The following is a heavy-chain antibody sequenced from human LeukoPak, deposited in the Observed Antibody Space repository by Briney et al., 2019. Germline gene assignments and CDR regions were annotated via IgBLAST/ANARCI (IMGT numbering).Heavy chain of an antibody. V-gene: IGHV3-21*01. CDR1: GFTFSSYS. D-gene: IGHD2-21*02. CDR2: ISSSSSYI. J-gene: IGHJ6*02. Sequence: GGSLRLSCAASGFTFSSYSMNWVRQAPGKGLEWVSSISSSSSYIYYADSVKGRFTISRDNAKNSLYLQMNSLRAEDTAVYYCARETVVVTAIRDYYGMDVWGQGTTVAVSS. CDR3: ARETVVVTAIRDYYGMDV.